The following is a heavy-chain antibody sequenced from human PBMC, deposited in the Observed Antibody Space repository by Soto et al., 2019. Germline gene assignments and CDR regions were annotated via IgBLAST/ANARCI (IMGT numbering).Heavy chain of an antibody. J-gene: IGHJ4*02. D-gene: IGHD3-22*01. Sequence: SLRLSCAASGFTFSSYGMHWVRQAPGKGLEWVAVIWYDGSNKYYADSVKGRFTISRDNSKNTLYLQMNSLRAEDTAAYYCAREGVPYYYDSSGYYLDYWGQGTLVTVSS. CDR3: AREGVPYYYDSSGYYLDY. V-gene: IGHV3-33*01. CDR2: IWYDGSNK. CDR1: GFTFSSYG.